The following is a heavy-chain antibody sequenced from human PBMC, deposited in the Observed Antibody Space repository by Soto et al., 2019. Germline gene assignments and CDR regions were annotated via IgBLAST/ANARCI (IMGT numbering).Heavy chain of an antibody. CDR3: ARGLVGTTYWFY. CDR2: INAGNGNT. D-gene: IGHD1-26*01. CDR1: GYTFTSYA. J-gene: IGHJ4*02. V-gene: IGHV1-3*05. Sequence: QVQLVQSGAEEKKPGASVKVSCKASGYTFTSYAVHWVRQAPGHRLEWMGWINAGNGNTKYSQKFQGRVTITRDTSAGTAYMELSSLRSEDTAVYYCARGLVGTTYWFYWGQGTLVTVSS.